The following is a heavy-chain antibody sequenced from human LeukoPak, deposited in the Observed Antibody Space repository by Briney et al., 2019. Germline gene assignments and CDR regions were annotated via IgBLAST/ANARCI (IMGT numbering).Heavy chain of an antibody. V-gene: IGHV4-61*02. CDR1: GGSISSGSYY. Sequence: PSETLSLTCTVSGGSISSGSYYWSWIRQLAGKGLEWIGRIYTSGSTNYNPSLKSRVTISVDTSKNQFSLKLSSVTAADTAVYYCALGNPYYYYMDVWGKGTTVTVSS. D-gene: IGHD1-14*01. CDR3: ALGNPYYYYMDV. J-gene: IGHJ6*03. CDR2: IYTSGST.